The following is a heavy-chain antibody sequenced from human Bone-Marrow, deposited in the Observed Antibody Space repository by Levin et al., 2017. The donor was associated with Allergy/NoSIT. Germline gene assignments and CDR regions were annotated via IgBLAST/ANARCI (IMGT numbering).Heavy chain of an antibody. Sequence: PGGSLRLSCAASGFTFSNYAMYWVRQAPGKGLEWVSTINGGGGGTYYADSVKGRFIISRDNSKNTLFLQMNSLRAEDAAVYYCAKDLGLVGAGSLDYWGQGALVTVS. V-gene: IGHV3-23*01. CDR3: AKDLGLVGAGSLDY. D-gene: IGHD1-26*01. CDR1: GFTFSNYA. J-gene: IGHJ4*02. CDR2: INGGGGGT.